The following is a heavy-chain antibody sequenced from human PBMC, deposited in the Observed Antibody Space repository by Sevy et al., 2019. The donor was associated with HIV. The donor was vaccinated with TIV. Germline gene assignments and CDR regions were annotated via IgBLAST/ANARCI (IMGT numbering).Heavy chain of an antibody. CDR3: ARDNLLPIMVSMVRGALSYYFDY. J-gene: IGHJ4*02. CDR1: GFTFSSYG. V-gene: IGHV3-33*01. Sequence: GGSLRLSCAASGFTFSSYGMLWVRQAPGKGLEWVAVIWYDGINRYYADSVKGRFTISRDNSKNTLYLQMNSLRAEDTAVYYCARDNLLPIMVSMVRGALSYYFDYWGQGTLVTVSS. D-gene: IGHD3-10*01. CDR2: IWYDGINR.